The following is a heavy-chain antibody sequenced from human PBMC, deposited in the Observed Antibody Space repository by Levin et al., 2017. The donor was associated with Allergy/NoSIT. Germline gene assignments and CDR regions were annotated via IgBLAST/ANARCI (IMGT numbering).Heavy chain of an antibody. CDR3: ARWTNNIFVGYFSM. J-gene: IGHJ3*02. Sequence: GGSLRLSCVASGFTFRSYGMHWIRQAPGKGLEWVAVIWYDGSNKYYADSVQGRFTISRDNSKDTLYLQMNSLRAEDTAVYYCARWTNNIFVGYFSMWGQGTMVTVSS. CDR2: IWYDGSNK. CDR1: GFTFRSYG. D-gene: IGHD3-9*01. V-gene: IGHV3-33*01.